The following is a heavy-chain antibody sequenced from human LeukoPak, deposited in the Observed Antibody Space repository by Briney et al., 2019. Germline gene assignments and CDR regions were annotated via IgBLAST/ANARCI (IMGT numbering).Heavy chain of an antibody. Sequence: GRSLRLSCAASGFTFDDYAMHWVRQAPGKGPEWVSGISWNSGSIGYADSVKGRFTISRDNAKNSLYLQMNSLRAEDTALYYCAKDKAAAAPPYYGMDVWGQGTTVTVSS. CDR2: ISWNSGSI. D-gene: IGHD6-13*01. V-gene: IGHV3-9*01. J-gene: IGHJ6*02. CDR3: AKDKAAAAPPYYGMDV. CDR1: GFTFDDYA.